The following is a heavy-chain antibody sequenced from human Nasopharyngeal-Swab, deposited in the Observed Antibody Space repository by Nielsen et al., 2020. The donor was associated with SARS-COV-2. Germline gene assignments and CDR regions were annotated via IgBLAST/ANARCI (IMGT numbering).Heavy chain of an antibody. Sequence: GESLKISCAASGFTVSSNYMSWVRQAPGKGPEWVSVIYSGGSTYYADSVKGRFTISRDNSKNTLYLQMNSLRAEDTAVYYCAKAHLWFGELGFDYWGQGTLVTVSS. V-gene: IGHV3-53*01. CDR1: GFTVSSNY. D-gene: IGHD3-10*01. CDR2: IYSGGST. CDR3: AKAHLWFGELGFDY. J-gene: IGHJ4*02.